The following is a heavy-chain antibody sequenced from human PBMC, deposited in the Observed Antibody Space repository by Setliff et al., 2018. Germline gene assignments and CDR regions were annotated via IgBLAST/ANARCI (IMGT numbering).Heavy chain of an antibody. CDR1: GFTFSSYW. V-gene: IGHV3-23*01. CDR3: AKDLASWSPDR. CDR2: ISATGGAT. J-gene: IGHJ4*02. D-gene: IGHD3-3*01. Sequence: PGGSLRLSCAASGFTFSSYWMSWVRQAPGKGLEWVALISATGGATYYADSVKGRFTIFRDNSKNSLYLQMNDLRAEDTAVYCCAKDLASWSPDRWGLGTLVTVSS.